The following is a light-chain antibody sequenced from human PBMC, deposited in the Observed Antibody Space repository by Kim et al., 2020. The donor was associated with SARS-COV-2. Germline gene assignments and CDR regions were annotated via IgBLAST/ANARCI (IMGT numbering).Light chain of an antibody. Sequence: QSALTQPRSVSGSPGQSVTISCTGTSSDVGTYNYVSWYQHHPGKAPKLMIYHISTRPSGVPDRFSGSKSGNTASLTISGLQADDEADYYCYSYAGSSTYVFGTGTKVTVL. CDR1: SSDVGTYNY. CDR2: HIS. J-gene: IGLJ1*01. V-gene: IGLV2-11*01. CDR3: YSYAGSSTYV.